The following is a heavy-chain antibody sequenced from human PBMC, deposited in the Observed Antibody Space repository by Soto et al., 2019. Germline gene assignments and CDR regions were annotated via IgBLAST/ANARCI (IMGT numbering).Heavy chain of an antibody. Sequence: QVQLQQWGAGLLKPSETLSLTCGVYGGSLSDSYWSWIRQTPGKGLEWIGSVNHRGSINYNPSLKSRVTLSIDTSKNQFSLRLSSVTAADMAVYYCARRGRYCSGRNSCYYYFDSWVQGTLVTVSA. V-gene: IGHV4-34*02. D-gene: IGHD2-15*01. CDR1: GGSLSDSY. J-gene: IGHJ4*02. CDR2: VNHRGSI. CDR3: ARRGRYCSGRNSCYYYFDS.